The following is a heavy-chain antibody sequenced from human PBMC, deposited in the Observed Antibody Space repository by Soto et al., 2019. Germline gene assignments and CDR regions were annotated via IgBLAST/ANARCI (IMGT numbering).Heavy chain of an antibody. CDR2: ITGSSSYI. CDR3: ARDVYYYDSSAYWAY. V-gene: IGHV3-21*01. Sequence: ESGGGLVKPGGSLRLSCAASGFTFSSYSMNWVRQAPGKGLEWVSSITGSSSYIYYADSVKGRFTISRDNATNSLYLQMNSLRAEDTAVYYCARDVYYYDSSAYWAYWGQGTLVTVSS. D-gene: IGHD3-22*01. CDR1: GFTFSSYS. J-gene: IGHJ4*02.